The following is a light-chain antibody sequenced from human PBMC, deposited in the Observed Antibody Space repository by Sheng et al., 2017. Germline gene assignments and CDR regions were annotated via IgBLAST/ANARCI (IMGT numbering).Light chain of an antibody. CDR3: QQYDKWPLT. Sequence: EIVMTQSPATLSVSPGDRATLSCGASQSVRSNLAWYQHKPGQAPRLLIFGASTRATGIPARFSGSESGTEFTLTISSLQSEDFAVYYCQQYDKWPLTFGGGTKVEIK. J-gene: IGKJ4*01. CDR2: GAS. CDR1: QSVRSN. V-gene: IGKV3-15*01.